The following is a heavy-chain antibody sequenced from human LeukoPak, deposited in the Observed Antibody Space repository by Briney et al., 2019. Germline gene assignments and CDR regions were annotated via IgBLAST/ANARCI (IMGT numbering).Heavy chain of an antibody. CDR1: GYTFTIYD. Sequence: GASVRVSSTASGYTFTIYDINWVRQAPGQGLEWMGWMNTNSGNTGYAQKFQGRVTITRNTSISTAYMELSSLRSEDTAVYYCARGPFYYDSSGYSGLYNWFDPWGQGTLVTVSS. D-gene: IGHD3-22*01. CDR3: ARGPFYYDSSGYSGLYNWFDP. V-gene: IGHV1-8*03. J-gene: IGHJ5*02. CDR2: MNTNSGNT.